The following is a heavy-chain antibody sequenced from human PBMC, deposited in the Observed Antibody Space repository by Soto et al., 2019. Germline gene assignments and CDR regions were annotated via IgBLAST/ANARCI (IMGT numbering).Heavy chain of an antibody. CDR2: IKSKTDGETK. D-gene: IGHD2-15*01. CDR3: CVVKRRDQYSTSGYWFDP. J-gene: IGHJ5*02. Sequence: LRLSCAASGFTFSHAWMSWVRQAPGKGLEWVGRIKSKTDGETKDYGAPVRGRFTISRDDSKDTLYLQMNSLRIEDTAVYYCCVVKRRDQYSTSGYWFDPWGPGTLVTVSS. V-gene: IGHV3-15*01. CDR1: GFTFSHAW.